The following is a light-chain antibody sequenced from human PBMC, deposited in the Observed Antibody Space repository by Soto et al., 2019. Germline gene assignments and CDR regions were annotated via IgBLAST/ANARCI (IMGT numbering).Light chain of an antibody. V-gene: IGKV3-11*01. CDR3: QQRGDSPA. CDR2: AAS. Sequence: VLTQFPATLSLCPGDRAILACRASLSLSSYFTWYQHTPGPPPRLLFYAASNRANGPPDRFSSSASGTTSPLTISRLAPEDFAIYYRQQRGDSPAFGQGTKVDIK. CDR1: LSLSSY. J-gene: IGKJ1*01.